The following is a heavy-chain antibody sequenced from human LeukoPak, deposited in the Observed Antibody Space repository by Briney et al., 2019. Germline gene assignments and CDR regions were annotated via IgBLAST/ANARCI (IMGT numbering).Heavy chain of an antibody. CDR2: ISSDGGKK. CDR3: AREHYDDSGGYSSGLDV. J-gene: IGHJ6*02. V-gene: IGHV3-30*04. Sequence: GGSLRLSCDASGFTFNNYLIHWVRQAPGKGLEWVALISSDGGKKYYADSVKGRFTISRDNSKDTLFLQMNSLKADDTAVYYCAREHYDDSGGYSSGLDVWGQGTTVTVSS. CDR1: GFTFNNYL. D-gene: IGHD3-22*01.